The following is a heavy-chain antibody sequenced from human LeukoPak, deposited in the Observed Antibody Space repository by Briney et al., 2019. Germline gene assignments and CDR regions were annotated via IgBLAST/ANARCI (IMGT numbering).Heavy chain of an antibody. Sequence: ASVKVSCKASGYTFTSYDINWVRQATGQGLEWMGWMNPNSGNTGYAQKFQGRVTMTRNTSISTAYMGLSSLRSEDTAVYYCARVTGGRYCSTTSCYMRGWFDPWGQGTLVTVSS. J-gene: IGHJ5*02. CDR2: MNPNSGNT. CDR3: ARVTGGRYCSTTSCYMRGWFDP. CDR1: GYTFTSYD. D-gene: IGHD2-2*02. V-gene: IGHV1-8*01.